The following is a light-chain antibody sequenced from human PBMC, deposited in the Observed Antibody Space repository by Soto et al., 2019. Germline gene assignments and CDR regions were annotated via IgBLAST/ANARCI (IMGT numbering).Light chain of an antibody. CDR2: GAS. CDR1: QSVSSN. V-gene: IGKV3-15*01. CDR3: QQYNNWPPAHT. J-gene: IGKJ4*01. Sequence: EIVMTQSPATLSVSPGERATLSCRASQSVSSNLAWYQQKPGQAPRLLIYGASTRATGIPARFSGSGSGTEFTLTISSLQSEDFAVYYRQQYNNWPPAHTFGGGTKVEIK.